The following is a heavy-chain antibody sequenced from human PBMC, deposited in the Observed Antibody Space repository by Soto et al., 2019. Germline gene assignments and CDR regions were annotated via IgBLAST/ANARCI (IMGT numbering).Heavy chain of an antibody. D-gene: IGHD5-18*01. Sequence: SETLSLTCTVSGGSISSYYWSWIRQPPGKGLEWIGYIYYSGSTNYNPSLKSRVTISVDTSKNQFSLKLSSVTAADTAVYYCARDLGIQLWLDYWGQGTLVTVSS. J-gene: IGHJ4*02. V-gene: IGHV4-59*01. CDR3: ARDLGIQLWLDY. CDR2: IYYSGST. CDR1: GGSISSYY.